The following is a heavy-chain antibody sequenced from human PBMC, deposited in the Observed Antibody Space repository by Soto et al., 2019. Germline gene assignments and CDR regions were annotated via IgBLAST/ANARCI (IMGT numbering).Heavy chain of an antibody. CDR1: GFTFDDYA. D-gene: IGHD3-10*01. V-gene: IGHV3-9*01. CDR2: ISWNSGSI. CDR3: AKGDYYGSGSFGAFDI. Sequence: EVQLVESGGGLVQPGRSLRLSCAASGFTFDDYAMHWVRQAPGKGLEWVSGISWNSGSIGYADSVKGRFTISRDNAKNSLYLQMNSLRAEDTALYYCAKGDYYGSGSFGAFDIWGQGKMVTVSS. J-gene: IGHJ3*02.